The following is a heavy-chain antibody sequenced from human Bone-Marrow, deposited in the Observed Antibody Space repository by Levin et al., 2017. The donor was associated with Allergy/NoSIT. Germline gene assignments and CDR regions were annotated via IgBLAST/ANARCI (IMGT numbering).Heavy chain of an antibody. D-gene: IGHD5-24*01. Sequence: SLKISCAASGFTFDNSAMHWVRQAPGKGLEWVSGISWNSGSIYYADSVKGRFTISRDNAKNSLFLQMNSLRAEDTALYYCAKGPGMATIKGFIEYWGQGTLVTVSS. J-gene: IGHJ4*02. CDR1: GFTFDNSA. CDR3: AKGPGMATIKGFIEY. CDR2: ISWNSGSI. V-gene: IGHV3-9*01.